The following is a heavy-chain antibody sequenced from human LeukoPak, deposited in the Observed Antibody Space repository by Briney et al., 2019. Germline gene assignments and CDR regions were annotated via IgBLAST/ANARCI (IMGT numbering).Heavy chain of an antibody. CDR1: GYSISSGYY. J-gene: IGHJ4*02. D-gene: IGHD2-21*02. CDR2: IYHSGST. V-gene: IGHV4-38-2*02. CDR3: AKDRLLNCRGDCYIFDY. Sequence: EASETLSLTCTVSGYSISSGYYWGWIRQPPGKGLEWIGSIYHSGSTYYNPSLKSRVTISVDTSKNQFSLKLSSVTAADTAVYYCAKDRLLNCRGDCYIFDYWGQGTVVTVSS.